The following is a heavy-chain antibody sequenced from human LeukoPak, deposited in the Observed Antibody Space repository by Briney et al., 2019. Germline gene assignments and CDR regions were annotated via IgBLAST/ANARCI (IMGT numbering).Heavy chain of an antibody. CDR2: ISHDGRNK. D-gene: IGHD3-22*01. V-gene: IGHV3-30*04. Sequence: GGSLRLSCAGSGFTFSSYAMHWVRQDPGKGLEWVAVISHDGRNKYYADSVKGRFTISRDNSKNTLYLQMNSLRAEDTAVYYCARDHGITMIEEGKDDYWGQGTLVTVSS. CDR3: ARDHGITMIEEGKDDY. CDR1: GFTFSSYA. J-gene: IGHJ4*02.